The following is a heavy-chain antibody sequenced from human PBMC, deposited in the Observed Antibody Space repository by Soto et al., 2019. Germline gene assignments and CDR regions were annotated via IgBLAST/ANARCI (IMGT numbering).Heavy chain of an antibody. CDR3: ARSPRRVDGKWYLDY. CDR1: GDSFRGSNW. CDR2: ILHTGST. D-gene: IGHD2-15*01. J-gene: IGHJ4*02. V-gene: IGHV4-4*02. Sequence: QVQLQESGPGLVKPSGTLSLTCGVSGDSFRGSNWWPWVRQPPGKGLEWIGDILHTGSTDYSPSPRGRVTISIDTSKKEVCLNLTSVTATDTAVYYFARSPRRVDGKWYLDYWGQGVLVTVSS.